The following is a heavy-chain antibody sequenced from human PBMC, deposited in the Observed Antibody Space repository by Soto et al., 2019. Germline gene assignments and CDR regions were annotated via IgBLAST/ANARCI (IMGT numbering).Heavy chain of an antibody. V-gene: IGHV4-30-4*01. CDR2: IYYSGST. D-gene: IGHD6-19*01. Sequence: QVQLQESGPGLVKPSQTLSLTCTVSGGSISSGDYYWSWIRQPPGKGLEWIGYIYYSGSTYYNPSLKRRVXXSXDXXKNQFSLKLSSVTAADTAVYYCAREALSSGSERDYWGQGTLVTVSS. CDR3: AREALSSGSERDY. J-gene: IGHJ4*02. CDR1: GGSISSGDYY.